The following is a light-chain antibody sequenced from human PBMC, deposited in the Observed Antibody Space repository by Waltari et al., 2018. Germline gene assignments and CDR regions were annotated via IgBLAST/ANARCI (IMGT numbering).Light chain of an antibody. J-gene: IGKJ2*01. CDR2: AAS. V-gene: IGKV1-39*01. CDR3: QQSYSTPPYT. CDR1: QSISSY. Sequence: DIQMTQSPSSLSASVGDRVTITCRASQSISSYLNWYQQKPGKATKLLIYAASSLQSRVPSRFSGSGSGTDFTLTISSLQPEDFATYYCQQSYSTPPYTFGQGTKLEIK.